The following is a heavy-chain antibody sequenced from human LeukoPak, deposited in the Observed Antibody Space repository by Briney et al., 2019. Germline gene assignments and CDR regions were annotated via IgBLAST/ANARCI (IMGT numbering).Heavy chain of an antibody. Sequence: GGSLRLSCAASGFTFSSYSMNWVRQAPGKGLEWVSSISSSSSYIYYADSVKGRFTISRDNAKNSLYLQMNSLRAEDTAVYYCARDALGYCSSTSCFNYYYYYMDVCGKGTTVTVSS. V-gene: IGHV3-21*01. CDR2: ISSSSSYI. CDR1: GFTFSSYS. D-gene: IGHD2-2*01. J-gene: IGHJ6*03. CDR3: ARDALGYCSSTSCFNYYYYYMDV.